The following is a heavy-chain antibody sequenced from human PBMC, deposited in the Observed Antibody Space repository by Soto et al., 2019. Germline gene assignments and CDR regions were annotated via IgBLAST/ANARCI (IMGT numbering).Heavy chain of an antibody. CDR3: ARDLVAVADDYHWFDP. CDR1: GYTFTSYA. V-gene: IGHV1-3*01. D-gene: IGHD6-19*01. Sequence: GASVKVSCKASGYTFTSYAMHWVRQAPGQRLEWMGWINAGNGNTKYSQKFQGRVTITRDTSASTAYMELSSLRSEDTAVYYCARDLVAVADDYHWFDPWGQGTLVTVSS. CDR2: INAGNGNT. J-gene: IGHJ5*02.